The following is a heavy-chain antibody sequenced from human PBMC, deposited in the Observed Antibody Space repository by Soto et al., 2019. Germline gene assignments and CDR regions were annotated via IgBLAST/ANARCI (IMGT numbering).Heavy chain of an antibody. V-gene: IGHV4-34*01. CDR3: ARGRGYYYYGMDV. Sequence: SETLSLTCAVYGGSFSGHYWSWIRQPPGKGLEWIGEINHSGSTNYNPSLKSRVTISVDTSKNQFSLKLSSVIAADTAVYYCARGRGYYYYGMDVWGQGTTVTVSS. J-gene: IGHJ6*02. CDR1: GGSFSGHY. CDR2: INHSGST.